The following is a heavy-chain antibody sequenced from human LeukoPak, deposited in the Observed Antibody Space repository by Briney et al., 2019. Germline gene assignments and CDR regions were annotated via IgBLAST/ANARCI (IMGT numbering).Heavy chain of an antibody. CDR2: IYHSGST. D-gene: IGHD2/OR15-2a*01. CDR3: ASNKENTNDAFDI. V-gene: IGHV4-4*02. J-gene: IGHJ3*02. CDR1: GGSISSSNW. Sequence: LSGTLSLTCAVSGGSISSSNWWSWVRQPPGKGLEWIGEIYHSGSTNYNPSLKSRVTISVDKSKNQFSLKLSSVTAADTAVYYCASNKENTNDAFDIWGQGTMVTVSS.